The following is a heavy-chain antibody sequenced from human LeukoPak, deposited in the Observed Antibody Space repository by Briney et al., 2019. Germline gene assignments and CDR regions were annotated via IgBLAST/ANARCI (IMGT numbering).Heavy chain of an antibody. CDR1: GGSISSSSYY. D-gene: IGHD2-21*01. Sequence: SETLSLTCTVSGGSISSSSYYWGWIRQPPGKGLEWIGSMYYSGSTYYNPSLKSRVTISVDTSKNHFSLKLSSVTAADTAVYYCARGVVIAPQTFDYWGQGTLVTVSS. CDR3: ARGVVIAPQTFDY. J-gene: IGHJ4*02. V-gene: IGHV4-39*02. CDR2: MYYSGST.